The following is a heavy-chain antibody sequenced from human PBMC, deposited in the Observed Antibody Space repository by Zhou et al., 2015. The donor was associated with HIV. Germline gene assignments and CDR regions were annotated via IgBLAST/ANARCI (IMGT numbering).Heavy chain of an antibody. CDR1: GYTFTSYG. D-gene: IGHD3-9*01. Sequence: QVQLVQSGGEVKKPGASVKVSCKASGYTFTSYGISWVRQAPGQGLEWMGWISTYSGNTNYAQKLQGRVTMTTDTSTSTAYMELRSLRSDDTAVYYCARLRYFESFDAFDIWAKGQWSPSLQ. CDR2: ISTYSGNT. CDR3: ARLRYFESFDAFDI. J-gene: IGHJ3*02. V-gene: IGHV1-18*01.